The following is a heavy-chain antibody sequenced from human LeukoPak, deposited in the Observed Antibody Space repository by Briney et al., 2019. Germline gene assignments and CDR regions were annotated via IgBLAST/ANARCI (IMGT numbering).Heavy chain of an antibody. CDR1: GYTFTSYG. V-gene: IGHV1-18*01. Sequence: ASVKVSCKASGYTFTSYGISWVRQAPGQGLEWMGWISAYNGNTNYAQKLQGRVTMTTDTSTSTAYMELRSLRSDDTAIYYCARPHYYYYYMDVWGKGTTVTISS. CDR2: ISAYNGNT. CDR3: ARPHYYYYYMDV. J-gene: IGHJ6*03.